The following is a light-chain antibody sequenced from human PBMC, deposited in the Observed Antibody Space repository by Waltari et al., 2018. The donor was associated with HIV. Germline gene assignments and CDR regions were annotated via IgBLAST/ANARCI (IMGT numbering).Light chain of an antibody. CDR1: SSDVGGYNY. CDR3: CSSAGRDIFV. J-gene: IGLJ1*01. V-gene: IGLV2-8*01. Sequence: QSALTQPPSASGSPGQSVTISCTGTSSDVGGYNYVSWYQQHPGRAPKLLIYDLNRRPSGVPDRFSGSKSGNTASLSISGLQAEDEADYYCCSSAGRDIFVFGTGTKVTVL. CDR2: DLN.